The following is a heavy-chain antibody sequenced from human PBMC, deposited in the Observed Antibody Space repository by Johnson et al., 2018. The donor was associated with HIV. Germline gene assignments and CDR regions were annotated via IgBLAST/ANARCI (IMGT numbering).Heavy chain of an antibody. CDR3: ASGEDYGGNYGAFDI. V-gene: IGHV3-30*09. CDR2: ISYDGSKK. Sequence: QVQLVESGGGVVQPGRSLRLSCAASGFTFSSYAMHWVRQAPGKGLEWVAVISYDGSKKYYAASVKGRFAISRDNSKNTLHLQMNSLRAEDTAVYYCASGEDYGGNYGAFDIWGQGTMVTVSS. CDR1: GFTFSSYA. J-gene: IGHJ3*02. D-gene: IGHD4-23*01.